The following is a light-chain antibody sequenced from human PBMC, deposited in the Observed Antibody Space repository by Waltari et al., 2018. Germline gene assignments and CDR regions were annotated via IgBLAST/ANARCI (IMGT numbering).Light chain of an antibody. CDR1: SSDVGSYNR. CDR2: EVS. Sequence: QSALTQPPPVSGSPGHSVTISCTGTSSDVGSYNRVSWYQQPPDPPPKLIIYEVSARPSGVPDRFSGSKSANTAFLTISGLQAEDEADYFCSSYTSSSTWVFGTGTKVTVL. CDR3: SSYTSSSTWV. V-gene: IGLV2-18*02. J-gene: IGLJ1*01.